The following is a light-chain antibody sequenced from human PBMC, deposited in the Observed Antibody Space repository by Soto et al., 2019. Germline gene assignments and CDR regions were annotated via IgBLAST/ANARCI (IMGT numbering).Light chain of an antibody. J-gene: IGKJ5*01. CDR2: AAS. Sequence: DIQMTQSPSSVSASVGDRVTITCRASQAVSSWLAWYQQKPGKAPKLLIDAASSLQTGVPSRFSGSGSGTDFTLSISSLQPEDFATYYCQQANSLPITFGQGTRLDIK. CDR1: QAVSSW. V-gene: IGKV1-12*01. CDR3: QQANSLPIT.